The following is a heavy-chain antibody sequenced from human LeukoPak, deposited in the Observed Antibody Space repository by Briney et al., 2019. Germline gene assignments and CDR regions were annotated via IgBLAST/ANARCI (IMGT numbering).Heavy chain of an antibody. J-gene: IGHJ4*02. CDR2: ISYDGSNK. D-gene: IGHD3-16*02. V-gene: IGHV3-30-3*01. Sequence: GGSLRLSCAASGFTFSSYAMSWVRQAPGKGLEWVAVISYDGSNKYYADSVKGRFTISRDNSKNTLYLQMNSLRAEDTAVYYCARGRRGVIGPFDYWGQGTLVTVSS. CDR1: GFTFSSYA. CDR3: ARGRRGVIGPFDY.